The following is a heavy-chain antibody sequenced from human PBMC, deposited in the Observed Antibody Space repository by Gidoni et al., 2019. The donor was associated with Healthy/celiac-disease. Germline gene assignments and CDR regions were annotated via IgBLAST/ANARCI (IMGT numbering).Heavy chain of an antibody. D-gene: IGHD6-19*01. CDR1: GATFSSYS. CDR3: ARVPHSPYSSGHWDY. V-gene: IGHV3-48*01. CDR2: ISSSSSTI. Sequence: EVQLVESGGGLVQPGGSLRLACAASGATFSSYSMNWVRQAPGKGLEWVSSISSSSSTIYYADSVKGRFTISRDNAKNSLYLQMNSLRAEDTAVYYCARVPHSPYSSGHWDYWGQGTLVTVSS. J-gene: IGHJ4*02.